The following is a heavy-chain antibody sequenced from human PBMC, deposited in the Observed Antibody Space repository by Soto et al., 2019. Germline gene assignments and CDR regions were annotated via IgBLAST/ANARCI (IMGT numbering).Heavy chain of an antibody. V-gene: IGHV5-51*01. D-gene: IGHD5-18*01. CDR1: GYSFTSYW. Sequence: EVQLVKSGAEVKKPGESLKISCKGSGYSFTSYWIGWVRQMPGKGLEWMGIIYPGDSDTRYSPSFQGQVTISADKSISTAYLQWSSLKASDTAMYYCARRVGESTAMVTAEFDYWGQGTLVTVSS. J-gene: IGHJ4*02. CDR3: ARRVGESTAMVTAEFDY. CDR2: IYPGDSDT.